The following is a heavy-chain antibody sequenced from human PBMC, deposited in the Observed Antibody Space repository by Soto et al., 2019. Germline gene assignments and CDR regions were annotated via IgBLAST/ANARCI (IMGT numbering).Heavy chain of an antibody. CDR3: ARVGAAAAAMDV. CDR2: ISSSSSYI. Sequence: EVQLVESGGGLVKPGGSLRLSCAASGFTFSSYSMNWVRQAPGKGLEWVSSISSSSSYIYYADSVKGRFTISRDNAKNSLYLQRNSLRAEDTAVYYCARVGAAAAAMDVWGKGTTVTVSS. J-gene: IGHJ6*03. V-gene: IGHV3-21*01. CDR1: GFTFSSYS. D-gene: IGHD6-13*01.